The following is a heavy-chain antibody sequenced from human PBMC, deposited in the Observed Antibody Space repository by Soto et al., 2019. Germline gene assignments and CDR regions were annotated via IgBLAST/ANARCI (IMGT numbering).Heavy chain of an antibody. Sequence: PSETLSLTCAVSGGSISNYYWSLIRQPQGKGLEWIGYIYYSGSTNYNPSLKSRVTISVDTSKNQFSLKLTSVTAADTAVYYCARSRYTSGWWTPPFDYWGQGTLVTVSS. CDR3: ARSRYTSGWWTPPFDY. J-gene: IGHJ4*02. V-gene: IGHV4-59*01. CDR1: GGSISNYY. CDR2: IYYSGST. D-gene: IGHD6-19*01.